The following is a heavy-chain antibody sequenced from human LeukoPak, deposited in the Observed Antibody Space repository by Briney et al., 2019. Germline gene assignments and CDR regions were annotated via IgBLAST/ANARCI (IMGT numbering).Heavy chain of an antibody. CDR3: AKDTGDYYDSSGYLGDY. D-gene: IGHD3-22*01. V-gene: IGHV3-30*18. J-gene: IGHJ4*02. CDR2: ISYDGSNK. CDR1: EFTFSSYG. Sequence: PGGSLRLTCAASEFTFSSYGMHWVRQAPGKGLEWVAVISYDGSNKYYADSVKGRFTISRDNSKNTLYLQMNSLRAEDTAVYYCAKDTGDYYDSSGYLGDYWGQGTLVTVSS.